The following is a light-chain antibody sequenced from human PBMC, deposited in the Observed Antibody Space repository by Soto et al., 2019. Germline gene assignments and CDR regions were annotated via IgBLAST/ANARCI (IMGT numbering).Light chain of an antibody. CDR1: SSDVGGYNY. Sequence: QSVLTQPASVSGSPGQSITISCTGTSSDVGGYNYVSWYQQHPGKAPKLMIYEVSNRPSGLSNRFSGSKSGNTASLTISGLQAEDEAEYYCSSYTSSSSLVFGTGTKLTVL. V-gene: IGLV2-14*01. CDR2: EVS. CDR3: SSYTSSSSLV. J-gene: IGLJ1*01.